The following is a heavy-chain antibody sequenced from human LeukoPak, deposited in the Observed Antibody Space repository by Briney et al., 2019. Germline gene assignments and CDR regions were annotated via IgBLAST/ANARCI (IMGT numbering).Heavy chain of an antibody. D-gene: IGHD2-2*01. J-gene: IGHJ5*02. CDR2: IWYDGSNK. CDR1: GFTFSSYG. Sequence: GGSLRLSCAASGFTFSSYGMHWVRQAPGKGLEWVAVIWYDGSNKYYADSVKGRFTISRDNSKNTLYLQMNSLRAEDTAVYYCAGDRGTPRRYCSSTSCYGLYNWFDPWGQGTLVTVSS. V-gene: IGHV3-33*01. CDR3: AGDRGTPRRYCSSTSCYGLYNWFDP.